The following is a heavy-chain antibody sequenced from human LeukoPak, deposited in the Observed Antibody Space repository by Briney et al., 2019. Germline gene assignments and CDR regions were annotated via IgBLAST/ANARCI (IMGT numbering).Heavy chain of an antibody. V-gene: IGHV1-2*02. J-gene: IGHJ6*03. CDR1: GYTFTADF. D-gene: IGHD3-3*01. CDR3: ARINYDFPLYYMDV. CDR2: NRPNRGGT. Sequence: ASVKGSCKASGYTFTADFMYSVRQAPVHGLVWMWWNRPNRGGTNYAQKSQGRVTMTMDTSISTAYMALSRLRSDDTAVYYCARINYDFPLYYMDVWGKGTTVTVSS.